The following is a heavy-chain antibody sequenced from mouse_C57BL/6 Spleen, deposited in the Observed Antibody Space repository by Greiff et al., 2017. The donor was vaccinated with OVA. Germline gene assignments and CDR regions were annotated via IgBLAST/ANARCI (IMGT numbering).Heavy chain of an antibody. D-gene: IGHD1-1*01. J-gene: IGHJ3*01. Sequence: DVKLQESGPGLVKPSQSLSLTCSVTGYSITSGYYWNWIRQFPGNKLEWMGYISYDGSNNYNPSLKNRISITRDTSKNQFFLKLNSVTTEDTATYYCARGLITTVVAPFAYWGQGTLVTVSA. V-gene: IGHV3-6*01. CDR2: ISYDGSN. CDR3: ARGLITTVVAPFAY. CDR1: GYSITSGYY.